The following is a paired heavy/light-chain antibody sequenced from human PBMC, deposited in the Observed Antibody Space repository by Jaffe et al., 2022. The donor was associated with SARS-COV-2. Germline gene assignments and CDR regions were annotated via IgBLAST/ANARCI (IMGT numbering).Light chain of an antibody. CDR2: EVS. J-gene: IGLJ3*02. V-gene: IGLV2-14*01. CDR1: SSDVGGYNY. Sequence: QSALTQPASVSGSPGQSITISCTGTSSDVGGYNYVSWYQQHPGKAPKLMIYEVSNRPSGVSNRFSGSKSGNTASLTISGLQAEDEADYYCSSYTSSSTPNWVFGGGTKLTVL. CDR3: SSYTSSSTPNWV.
Heavy chain of an antibody. J-gene: IGHJ3*02. Sequence: QVQLQESGPGLVKPSQTLSLTCTVSGGSISSGGYYWSWIRQHPGKGLEWIGYIYYSGSTYYNPSLKSRVTISVDTSKNQFSLKLSSVTAADTAVYYCARGLNHYRGATGLGGDAFDIWGQGTMVTVSS. D-gene: IGHD1-26*01. CDR2: IYYSGST. CDR3: ARGLNHYRGATGLGGDAFDI. CDR1: GGSISSGGYY. V-gene: IGHV4-31*03.